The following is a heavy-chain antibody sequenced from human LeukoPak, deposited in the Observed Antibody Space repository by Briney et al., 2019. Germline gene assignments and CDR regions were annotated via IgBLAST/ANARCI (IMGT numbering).Heavy chain of an antibody. CDR3: ARAAEYCSSTSCYFWFDP. CDR2: INHSGST. D-gene: IGHD2-2*01. CDR1: GGSFSGYY. Sequence: SETLSLTCAVYGGSFSGYYWSWIREPPGKGLEWIGEINHSGSTNYNPSLKSRVTISVDTSKNQFSLKLSSVTAADTAVYYCARAAEYCSSTSCYFWFDPWGQGTLVTVSS. V-gene: IGHV4-34*01. J-gene: IGHJ5*02.